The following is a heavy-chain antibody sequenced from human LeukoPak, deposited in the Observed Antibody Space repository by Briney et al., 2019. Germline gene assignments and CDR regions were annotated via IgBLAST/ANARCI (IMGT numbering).Heavy chain of an antibody. CDR3: ARSLGPQRIYYYYGMDV. J-gene: IGHJ6*02. CDR2: IYYSGST. V-gene: IGHV4-59*01. Sequence: PSETLSLTCTVSGGSISDYYWSWIRQPPGRGLEWIGYIYYSGSTNYNPSLKSRVTISVDTSKNQFSLKLSSVTAADTAVYYCARSLGPQRIYYYYGMDVWGQGTTVTVSS. D-gene: IGHD7-27*01. CDR1: GGSISDYY.